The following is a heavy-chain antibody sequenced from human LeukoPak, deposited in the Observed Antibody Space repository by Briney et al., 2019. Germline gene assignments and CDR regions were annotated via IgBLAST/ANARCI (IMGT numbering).Heavy chain of an antibody. CDR2: TYYRSKWYN. J-gene: IGHJ6*02. Sequence: SQTLSLTCAISGDSFSSNSAAWNWIRQSPSRGLEWLGRTYYRSKWYNDYAVSVKSRITINPDTSKNQFSLQLNSATPEDTAVYYCARDLIAVAGTGGYGMDVWGQGTTVTVSS. CDR3: ARDLIAVAGTGGYGMDV. V-gene: IGHV6-1*01. CDR1: GDSFSSNSAA. D-gene: IGHD6-19*01.